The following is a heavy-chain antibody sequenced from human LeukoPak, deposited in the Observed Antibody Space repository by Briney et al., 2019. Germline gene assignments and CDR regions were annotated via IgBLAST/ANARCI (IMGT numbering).Heavy chain of an antibody. J-gene: IGHJ3*02. D-gene: IGHD6-13*01. Sequence: PGGSLRLSCAASGFTFSSYSMNWVRQAPGKGLEWVSSISSSSSYIYYADSVKGRFTISRDNAKNSLYLQMNSLRAEDTAVYYCARVAQVAAAATHAFDIWGQGTMVTVSS. CDR1: GFTFSSYS. CDR2: ISSSSSYI. V-gene: IGHV3-21*01. CDR3: ARVAQVAAAATHAFDI.